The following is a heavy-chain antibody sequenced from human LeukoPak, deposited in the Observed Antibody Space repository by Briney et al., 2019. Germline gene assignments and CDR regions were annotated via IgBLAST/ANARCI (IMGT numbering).Heavy chain of an antibody. V-gene: IGHV3-7*01. D-gene: IGHD2-21*02. J-gene: IGHJ4*02. CDR1: RFTFSNYW. CDR3: AKWGPHCVGDYCPALDS. CDR2: INQDGSKK. Sequence: GGSLRLSCVASRFTFSNYWMSWVRQAPGKGLEWVANINQDGSKKVYADSMKDRFTISRDNAKESFYLQLNSLRADDTAVYYCAKWGPHCVGDYCPALDSWGQGTLVTVSS.